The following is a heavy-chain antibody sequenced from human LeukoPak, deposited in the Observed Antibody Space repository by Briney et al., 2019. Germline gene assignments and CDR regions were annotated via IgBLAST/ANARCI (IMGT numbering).Heavy chain of an antibody. V-gene: IGHV3-21*01. CDR2: ITSSSNYI. CDR3: ARMSHYYYYMEV. Sequence: PGGSLRLSCAASGFTFSAYSMNWVRQAPGKGLEWVSSITSSSNYIYYADSVRGRFTISRDNAKTSLYLQMNSLRADDTAVYYCARMSHYYYYMEVWGIGTTVTVS. J-gene: IGHJ6*03. CDR1: GFTFSAYS.